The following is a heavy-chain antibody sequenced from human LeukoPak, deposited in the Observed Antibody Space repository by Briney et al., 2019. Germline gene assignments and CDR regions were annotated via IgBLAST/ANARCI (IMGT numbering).Heavy chain of an antibody. V-gene: IGHV3-48*02. CDR2: ISSSSSTI. CDR1: GFTFSSYS. CDR3: ARRGYGSSGYTNWFDP. J-gene: IGHJ5*02. D-gene: IGHD3-22*01. Sequence: GGSLRLSCAASGFTFSSYSMNWVRQAPGKGLEWISYISSSSSTIYSADSVKGRFTTSRDNAKNSLYLQMNSLRDEDTAVYYCARRGYGSSGYTNWFDPWGRGTLVTVSS.